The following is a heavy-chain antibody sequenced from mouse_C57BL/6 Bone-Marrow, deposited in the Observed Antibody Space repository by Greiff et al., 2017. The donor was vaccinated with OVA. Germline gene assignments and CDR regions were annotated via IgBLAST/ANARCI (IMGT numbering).Heavy chain of an antibody. CDR2: ISNGGGST. CDR1: GFTFSDYY. CDR3: ARQADYDCWYFDV. V-gene: IGHV5-12*01. Sequence: EVQGVESGGGLVQPGGSLKLSCAASGFTFSDYYMYWVRQTPEKRLEWVAYISNGGGSTYYPDTVKGRFTISRDNAKNTLYLQMSRLKSEDTAMYYCARQADYDCWYFDVWGTGTTVTVSS. J-gene: IGHJ1*03. D-gene: IGHD2-4*01.